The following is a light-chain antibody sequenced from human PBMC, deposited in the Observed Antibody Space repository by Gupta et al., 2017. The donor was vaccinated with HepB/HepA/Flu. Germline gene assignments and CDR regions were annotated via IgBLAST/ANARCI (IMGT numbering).Light chain of an antibody. Sequence: EIVMTQSHATLSVSPGERATLSCRASQSVSSNLAWYQQKPGQAPRLLIYGASTRATGIPARFSGSGSGTEFTLTISSLQAEDFAVYYCQQYNNWRYTFGQGTKLEIK. V-gene: IGKV3-15*01. CDR2: GAS. CDR3: QQYNNWRYT. CDR1: QSVSSN. J-gene: IGKJ2*01.